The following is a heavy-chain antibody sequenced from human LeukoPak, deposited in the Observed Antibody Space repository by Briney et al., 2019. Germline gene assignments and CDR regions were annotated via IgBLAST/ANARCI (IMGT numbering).Heavy chain of an antibody. V-gene: IGHV3-33*01. CDR2: IWYDGSNK. Sequence: GGSLRLSCAASGFTFSSYGMHWVRQAPGKGLEWVAVIWYDGSNKYYADSVKGRFTIPRDNSKNTLYLQMNSLRAEDTAVYYCARGDYYDVYDAFDIWGQGTMVTVSS. CDR3: ARGDYYDVYDAFDI. J-gene: IGHJ3*02. CDR1: GFTFSSYG. D-gene: IGHD3-3*01.